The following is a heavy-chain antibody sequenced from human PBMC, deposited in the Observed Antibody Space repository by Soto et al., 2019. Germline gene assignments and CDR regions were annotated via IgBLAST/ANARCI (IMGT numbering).Heavy chain of an antibody. D-gene: IGHD3-10*01. CDR2: IYYSGST. J-gene: IGHJ5*02. Sequence: SETLSLTCTVSGCSISSYYWSWIRQPPGKGLEWIGYIYYSGSTNYNPSLKSRVTISVDTSKNQFSLKLSSVTAADTAVYYCAREIVRGPITDWFDPWGQGTLVTLSS. CDR3: AREIVRGPITDWFDP. CDR1: GCSISSYY. V-gene: IGHV4-59*01.